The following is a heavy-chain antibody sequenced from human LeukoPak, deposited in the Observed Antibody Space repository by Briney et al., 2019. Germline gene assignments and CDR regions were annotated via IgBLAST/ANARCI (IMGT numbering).Heavy chain of an antibody. CDR1: GGSISSSSYY. Sequence: SETLSLTCTVSGGSISSSSYYWGWIRQPPGKGLEWIGRISSSGSTNYNPSLKSRVTISVDTSKNQVSLKLSSVTAADTAMYYCARGPAISLDTGYFDYWGQGTLVTVSS. J-gene: IGHJ4*02. V-gene: IGHV4-39*07. CDR2: ISSSGST. CDR3: ARGPAISLDTGYFDY. D-gene: IGHD5-18*01.